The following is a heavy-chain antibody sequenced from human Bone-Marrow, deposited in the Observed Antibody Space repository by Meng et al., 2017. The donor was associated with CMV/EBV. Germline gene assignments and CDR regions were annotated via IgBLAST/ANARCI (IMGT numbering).Heavy chain of an antibody. CDR2: IYSGGST. V-gene: IGHV3-53*01. J-gene: IGHJ6*02. Sequence: GESLKISCAASGFTFSSYWMSWVRQAPGKGLEWVSVIYSGGSTYYADSVKDRFTISRDDSKNTLYLQMNSLRVDDTAVYYCARDAIGGSHGYYGLDVWGQGPTVTVSS. CDR1: GFTFSSYW. CDR3: ARDAIGGSHGYYGLDV. D-gene: IGHD1-26*01.